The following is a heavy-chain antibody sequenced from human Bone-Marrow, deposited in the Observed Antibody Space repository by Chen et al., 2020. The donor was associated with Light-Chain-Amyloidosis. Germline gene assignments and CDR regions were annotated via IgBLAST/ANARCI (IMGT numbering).Heavy chain of an antibody. J-gene: IGHJ6*02. CDR2: IHYTGNT. V-gene: IGHV4-31*08. D-gene: IGHD2-21*01. Sequence: QVQLQESGPGLVKPSQTLSLTCSVSGASISRAGYFWGWIRQFPGGGLEWMGHIHYTGNTNYNPALGSRITTSIDTSQTQFSLDRRSKTAADTAALHCPRMSQSDSGVDVWGQRPTVTGAS. CDR3: PRMSQSDSGVDV. CDR1: GASISRAGYF.